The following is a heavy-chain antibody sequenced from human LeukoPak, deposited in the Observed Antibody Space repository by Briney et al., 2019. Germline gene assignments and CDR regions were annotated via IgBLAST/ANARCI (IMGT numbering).Heavy chain of an antibody. CDR3: ARGSGGSYFASIS. D-gene: IGHD1-26*01. Sequence: ASVKVSCKASGYTFTGYYMRWVRQAPGQGLEWMGWINPNSGGTNYAQKFQGRVTMTRDTSISTAYMELSRLRSEDTAVYYCARGSGGSYFASISWSQGTLVTVSS. CDR2: INPNSGGT. CDR1: GYTFTGYY. J-gene: IGHJ5*02. V-gene: IGHV1-2*02.